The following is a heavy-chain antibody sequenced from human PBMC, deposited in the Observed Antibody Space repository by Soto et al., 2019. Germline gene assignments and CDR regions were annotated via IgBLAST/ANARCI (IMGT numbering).Heavy chain of an antibody. J-gene: IGHJ4*02. V-gene: IGHV4-31*03. D-gene: IGHD3-22*01. CDR1: GGSISSGGYY. CDR2: IYYSGST. CDR3: ARARYYYDSSGYLSPGHFDY. Sequence: PSETLSLTCTASGGSISSGGYYWSWIRQHPGKGLEWIGYIYYSGSTYYNPSLKSRVTISVDTSKNQFSLKLSSVTAADTAVYYCARARYYYDSSGYLSPGHFDYWGQGTLVTVS.